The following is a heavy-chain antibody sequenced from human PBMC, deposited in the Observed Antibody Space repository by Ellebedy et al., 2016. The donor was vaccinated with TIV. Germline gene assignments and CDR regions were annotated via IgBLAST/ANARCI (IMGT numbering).Heavy chain of an antibody. CDR1: GGTFTSYA. Sequence: ASVKVSCKASGGTFTSYAISWVRQAPGQGLEWMGRIIPILGLANYAQKFQGRLTIIADKSTSTAYMELSSLRSDDTAVYYCARATLSTAANWEYYGMDVWGQGTTVTVSS. J-gene: IGHJ6*02. CDR3: ARATLSTAANWEYYGMDV. V-gene: IGHV1-69*04. CDR2: IIPILGLA. D-gene: IGHD7-27*01.